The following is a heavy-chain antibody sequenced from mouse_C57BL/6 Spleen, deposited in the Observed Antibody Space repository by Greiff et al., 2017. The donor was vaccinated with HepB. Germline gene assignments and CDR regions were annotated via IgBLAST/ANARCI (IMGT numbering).Heavy chain of an antibody. CDR2: IRNKANGYTT. CDR3: ARYTLVRDWYFDV. J-gene: IGHJ1*03. Sequence: EVKLVESGGGLVQPGGSLSLSCAASGFTFTDYYMSWVRQPPGKALEWLGFIRNKANGYTTEYSASVKGRFTITRDNSQSTLYLHMNALRAEDRATSYCARYTLVRDWYFDVWGTGTTVTVSS. CDR1: GFTFTDYY. V-gene: IGHV7-3*01.